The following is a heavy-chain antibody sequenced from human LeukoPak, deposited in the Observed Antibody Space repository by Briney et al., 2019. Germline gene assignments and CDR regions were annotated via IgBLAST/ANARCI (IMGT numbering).Heavy chain of an antibody. D-gene: IGHD6-19*01. CDR3: ARSRPGIAVYYFDY. CDR2: ISSNGGST. Sequence: GGSLRLSCAASGFTFSSYAMHWVRQAPGKGLEYVSAISSNGGSTYYANSVKGRFTISGDNSKNTLYLQMGSLRAEDMAVYYCARSRPGIAVYYFDYWGQGTLVTVSS. J-gene: IGHJ4*02. V-gene: IGHV3-64*01. CDR1: GFTFSSYA.